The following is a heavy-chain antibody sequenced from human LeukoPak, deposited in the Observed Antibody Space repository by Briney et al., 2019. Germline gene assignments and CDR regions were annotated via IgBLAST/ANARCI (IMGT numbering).Heavy chain of an antibody. V-gene: IGHV7-4-1*02. CDR2: INTNTGNP. J-gene: IGHJ5*02. CDR3: ARLVVPAAIGWFDP. D-gene: IGHD2-2*01. Sequence: ASVKVSCKASGYTFTSYAMNWVRQAPGQGLEWMGWINTNTGNPTYAQGFTGRFVFSLDTSVSTAYLQLSSLKAEDTAVYYCARLVVPAAIGWFDPWGQGTLVTVSS. CDR1: GYTFTSYA.